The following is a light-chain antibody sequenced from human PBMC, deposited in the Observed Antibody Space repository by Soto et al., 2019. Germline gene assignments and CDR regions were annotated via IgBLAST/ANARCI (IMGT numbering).Light chain of an antibody. CDR2: GAS. J-gene: IGKJ1*01. V-gene: IGKV3-20*01. CDR3: QQYHSSPGT. CDR1: QTINSGY. Sequence: EIVLTQSPGTLSLSPGERATLSCWASQTINSGYLAWYQQKSGHSPRLLIYGASSRATGIPDRFSGSGSGTDFTLTISRLEPEDFAVYFCQQYHSSPGTFGQGTKVEI.